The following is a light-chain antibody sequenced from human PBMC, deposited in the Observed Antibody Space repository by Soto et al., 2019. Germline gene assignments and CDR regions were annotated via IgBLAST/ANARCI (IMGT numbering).Light chain of an antibody. CDR1: QSLNNW. V-gene: IGKV1-5*01. Sequence: GDRVTITWRTSQSLNNWLGWYQPKPGKAPKLLIFDASSLKSGVPSRFSGSGSGTEFTLIISSLQPDDFATYYCQQYSSYSGYTFGQGTKVDI. CDR3: QQYSSYSGYT. CDR2: DAS. J-gene: IGKJ2*01.